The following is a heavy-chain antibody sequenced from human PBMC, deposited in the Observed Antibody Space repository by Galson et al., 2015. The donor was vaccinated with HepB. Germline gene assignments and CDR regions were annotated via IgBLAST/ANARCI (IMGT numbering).Heavy chain of an antibody. J-gene: IGHJ3*02. Sequence: SVKVSCKVSGYTLTELSMHWVRQAPGKGLEWMGGFDPEDSETIYAQKFQGRVTMTEDTSTDTAYMELSSLRSEDTAVYYCATDADFWSGSVRGVGAFDIWGQGTMVTVSS. CDR1: GYTLTELS. CDR3: ATDADFWSGSVRGVGAFDI. D-gene: IGHD3-3*01. CDR2: FDPEDSET. V-gene: IGHV1-24*01.